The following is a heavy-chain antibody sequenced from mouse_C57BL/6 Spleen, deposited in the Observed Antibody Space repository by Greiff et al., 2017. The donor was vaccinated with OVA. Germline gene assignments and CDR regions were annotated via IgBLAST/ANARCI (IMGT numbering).Heavy chain of an antibody. D-gene: IGHD2-4*01. J-gene: IGHJ2*01. CDR1: GYTFTSYW. Sequence: QVQLQQPGAELVMPGASVKLSCKASGYTFTSYWMHWVKKRPGQGLEWIGEIDPSDSYTNYNQKFKGKSTLTVDKSSSTAYMQLSSLTSEDSAVYYCARLDYDSYYFDYWGQGTTLTVSS. CDR3: ARLDYDSYYFDY. V-gene: IGHV1-69*01. CDR2: IDPSDSYT.